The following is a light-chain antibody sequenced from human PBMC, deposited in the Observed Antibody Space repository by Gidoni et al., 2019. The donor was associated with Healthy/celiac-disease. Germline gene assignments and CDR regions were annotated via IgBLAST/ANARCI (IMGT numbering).Light chain of an antibody. Sequence: SYELTQPSSLSVSPGQTARITCSGDVLAKKYARWFQQKPGQAPVLVIYKDSERPSGIPERFSGSSSGTTVTLTISGAQVEDEADYYCYSAAENNGVFGGGTKLTVL. CDR1: VLAKKY. J-gene: IGLJ3*02. V-gene: IGLV3-27*01. CDR3: YSAAENNGV. CDR2: KDS.